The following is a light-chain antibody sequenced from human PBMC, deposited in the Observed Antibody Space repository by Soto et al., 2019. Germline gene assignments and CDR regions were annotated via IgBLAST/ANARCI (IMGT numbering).Light chain of an antibody. CDR1: SSDVGGYNL. J-gene: IGLJ2*01. CDR2: EGS. Sequence: QSVLTQPASVSGSPGQSITISCTGTSSDVGGYNLVSWYQQHPGKTPKLMIYEGSKRPSGVSNRFSGSKSGNTASLTTSGLQAEDEADYYCCSYAGSSTLLFGGGTKLTVL. CDR3: CSYAGSSTLL. V-gene: IGLV2-23*01.